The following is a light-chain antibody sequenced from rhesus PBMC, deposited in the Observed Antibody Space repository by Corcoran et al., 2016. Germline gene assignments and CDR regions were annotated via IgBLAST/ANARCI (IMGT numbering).Light chain of an antibody. CDR2: AAS. CDR1: QDIDSY. CDR3: LQYNSDPWT. Sequence: DVQMTQSPSSLSASVGDRVTITCRASQDIDSYLNWYQQKPGKPPKRLIFAASNLESGVPSRFSGSRSGTDFTLIISSLQPEDFATYYCLQYNSDPWTFGQGTKVEI. V-gene: IGKV1-43*02. J-gene: IGKJ1*01.